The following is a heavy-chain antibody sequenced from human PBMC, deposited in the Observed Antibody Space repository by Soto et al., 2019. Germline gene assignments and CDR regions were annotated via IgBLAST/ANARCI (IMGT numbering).Heavy chain of an antibody. J-gene: IGHJ5*02. CDR1: GYTFTSYG. CDR2: ISAYNGNT. D-gene: IGHD4-17*01. CDR3: ARAAKGTVTTARYSWFDP. Sequence: ASVKVSCKASGYTFTSYGISWVRQAPGQGLEWMGWISAYNGNTNYAQKLQGRVTMTTDTSTSTAYMELRSLRSDDTAVYYCARAAKGTVTTARYSWFDPWGQGTLVTVSS. V-gene: IGHV1-18*01.